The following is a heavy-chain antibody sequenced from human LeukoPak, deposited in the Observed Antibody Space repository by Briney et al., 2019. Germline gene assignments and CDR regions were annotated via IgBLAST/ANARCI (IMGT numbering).Heavy chain of an antibody. Sequence: PGESLRLSCAASGFTFSSYAMHWVRQAPGKGLEWVAVISYDGSNKYYADSVKGRFTISRDNSKNTLYLQMNSLRAEDTAVYYCASPLFQGGYDWESGFDYWGQGTLVTVSS. CDR1: GFTFSSYA. D-gene: IGHD5-12*01. CDR2: ISYDGSNK. CDR3: ASPLFQGGYDWESGFDY. V-gene: IGHV3-30*04. J-gene: IGHJ4*02.